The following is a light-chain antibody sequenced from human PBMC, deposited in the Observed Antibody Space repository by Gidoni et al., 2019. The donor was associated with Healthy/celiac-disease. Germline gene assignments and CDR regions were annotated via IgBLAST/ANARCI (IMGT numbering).Light chain of an antibody. CDR2: KAS. Sequence: LQMPQSPSTLSASVGDRVTITCRASQSISSWLAWYQQKPGKAPKLLIYKASSLESGVPSRFSGSGSGTEFTLTISSLQPDDFATYYCQQYNSYWTFGQGTKVEIK. CDR1: QSISSW. V-gene: IGKV1-5*03. CDR3: QQYNSYWT. J-gene: IGKJ1*01.